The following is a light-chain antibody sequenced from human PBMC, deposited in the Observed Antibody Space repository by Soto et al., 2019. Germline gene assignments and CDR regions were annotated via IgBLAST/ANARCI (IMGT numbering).Light chain of an antibody. CDR3: QQKYAIPYT. CDR1: QNILLRSNNLNY. CDR2: WAS. Sequence: DIVMTQSPDSLAVSLGERAAINCKSSQNILLRSNNLNYLAWFQQKPGQPPKVLIYWASTRQSGVPDRFSGIGYGTDFTLTISSLQAEDEEVYYSQQKYAIPYTFGQGTKLEIK. J-gene: IGKJ2*01. V-gene: IGKV4-1*01.